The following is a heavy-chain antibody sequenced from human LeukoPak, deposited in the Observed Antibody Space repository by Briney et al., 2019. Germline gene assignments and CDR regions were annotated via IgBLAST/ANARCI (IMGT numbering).Heavy chain of an antibody. CDR3: ASNFCDILTGARYDAFDI. CDR1: GYTFTSYG. CDR2: ISAYNGNT. Sequence: ASVKVSCKASGYTFTSYGISWVRQAPGQGLEWMGWISAYNGNTNYAQKLQGRVTMTTDTSTSTAYMELRSLRSDDTAVYYCASNFCDILTGARYDAFDIWGQGTMVTVSS. J-gene: IGHJ3*02. D-gene: IGHD3-9*01. V-gene: IGHV1-18*01.